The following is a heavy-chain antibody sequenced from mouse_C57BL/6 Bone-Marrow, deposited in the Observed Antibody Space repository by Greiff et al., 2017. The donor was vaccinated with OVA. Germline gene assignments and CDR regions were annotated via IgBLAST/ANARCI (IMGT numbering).Heavy chain of an antibody. CDR1: GYSFTDYN. Sequence: VQLKESGPELVKPGASVKISCKASGYSFTDYNMNWVKQSNGKSLEWIGVINPNYGTTSYNQKFKGKATLTVDQSSSTAYMQLNSLTSEDSAVYYCARPSTVVDYYAMDYWGQGTSVTVSS. V-gene: IGHV1-39*01. J-gene: IGHJ4*01. CDR3: ARPSTVVDYYAMDY. CDR2: INPNYGTT. D-gene: IGHD1-1*01.